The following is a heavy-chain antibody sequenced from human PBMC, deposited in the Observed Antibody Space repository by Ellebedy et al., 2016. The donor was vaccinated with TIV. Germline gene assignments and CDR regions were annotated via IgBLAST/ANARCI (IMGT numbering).Heavy chain of an antibody. V-gene: IGHV3-21*01. Sequence: GESLKISCAASGFTFSSYNMNWVRQAPGKGLEWVSSISSNSGNKYCADSVEGRFSISRDNAKSTLYLQMNTLRAEDTAVYYCATDQAGGSGIDYWGQGTLVTVSS. D-gene: IGHD3-10*01. CDR3: ATDQAGGSGIDY. J-gene: IGHJ4*02. CDR1: GFTFSSYN. CDR2: ISSNSGNK.